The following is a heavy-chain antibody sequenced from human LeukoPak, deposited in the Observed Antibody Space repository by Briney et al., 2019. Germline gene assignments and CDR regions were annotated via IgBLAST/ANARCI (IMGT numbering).Heavy chain of an antibody. Sequence: SETLSLACAVFGGSLSGYYWSWIRQPPRKWLEWVGEINHSGSTNYNPSLKSRVTISVDTYKIQFSLKLSSVTDADTAVYYCARKLRSSSWSVWFDPWGQGTLVTVSS. CDR1: GGSLSGYY. J-gene: IGHJ5*02. V-gene: IGHV4-34*01. D-gene: IGHD6-13*01. CDR3: ARKLRSSSWSVWFDP. CDR2: INHSGST.